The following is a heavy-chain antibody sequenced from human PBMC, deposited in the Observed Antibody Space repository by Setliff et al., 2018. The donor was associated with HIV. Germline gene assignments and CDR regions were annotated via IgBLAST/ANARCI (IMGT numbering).Heavy chain of an antibody. V-gene: IGHV5-51*01. CDR3: ARDSRDIVVVIAPEPEPYYYYGMDV. Sequence: GESLKISCKGSGYSFTTYWIGWVRQMPGKGLEWMGIIYPGDSDTRYSPSFQGQVTISADKSISTAYLQWSSLKASDTAMYYCARDSRDIVVVIAPEPEPYYYYGMDVWGEGTTVTVSS. CDR1: GYSFTTYW. J-gene: IGHJ6*04. D-gene: IGHD2-15*01. CDR2: IYPGDSDT.